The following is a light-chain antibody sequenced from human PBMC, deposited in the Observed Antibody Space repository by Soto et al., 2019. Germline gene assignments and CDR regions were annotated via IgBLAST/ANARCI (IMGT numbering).Light chain of an antibody. Sequence: QSVLTQPPSASGTPGQRVTISCSGSSSNIGSNYVYWYQQLPGTAPKLLIYRNNQRPSGVPDRFSGSKSGTSASLAISGLRSEDEAEYYCAAWDDSLSALVFGGGTKLTV. CDR2: RNN. V-gene: IGLV1-47*01. CDR3: AAWDDSLSALV. CDR1: SSNIGSNY. J-gene: IGLJ2*01.